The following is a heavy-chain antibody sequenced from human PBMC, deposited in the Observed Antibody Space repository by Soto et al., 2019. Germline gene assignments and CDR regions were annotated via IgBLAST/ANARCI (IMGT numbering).Heavy chain of an antibody. D-gene: IGHD3-16*01. CDR1: GYIFVNYG. Sequence: QVQLVQSGDEVKKPGASVKVSCKASGYIFVNYGIAWVRQAPGQGLEWMGWISPYTGNTHSATKVQGRLTITTDTSTSTAYMELGSLTSDDTAVYYCVMVDNYVTPTPQDVWGEGTSVIVSS. CDR3: VMVDNYVTPTPQDV. J-gene: IGHJ6*04. V-gene: IGHV1-18*01. CDR2: ISPYTGNT.